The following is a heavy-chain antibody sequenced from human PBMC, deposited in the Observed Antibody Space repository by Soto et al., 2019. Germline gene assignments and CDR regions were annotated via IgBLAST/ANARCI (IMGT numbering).Heavy chain of an antibody. Sequence: PGGSLRLFCAASRFTLSSYWMNWVRQAPGKGLEWVANIKQDGSEKYYVDSVKGRFIISRDNAKNSLYLQMNSLRAEDTAVYYCARDADASGWYHYGMDVWGQGTMVTVSS. D-gene: IGHD6-19*01. CDR2: IKQDGSEK. CDR1: RFTLSSYW. V-gene: IGHV3-7*01. J-gene: IGHJ6*02. CDR3: ARDADASGWYHYGMDV.